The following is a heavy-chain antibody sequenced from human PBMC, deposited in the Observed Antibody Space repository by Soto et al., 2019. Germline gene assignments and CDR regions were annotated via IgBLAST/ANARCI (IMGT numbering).Heavy chain of an antibody. D-gene: IGHD2-15*01. V-gene: IGHV1-69*01. J-gene: IGHJ5*02. Sequence: QVQLVQSGAEVKKPGSSVKVSCKASGGTFSSYAISWVRQAPGQGLEWMGGIIPIFGTANYAQKFQGRVTINADESTSTAYMELSSRRSEDTAVYYCARGHLLGYCSGGSCYSELYNWFDPWGQGTLVTVSS. CDR3: ARGHLLGYCSGGSCYSELYNWFDP. CDR1: GGTFSSYA. CDR2: IIPIFGTA.